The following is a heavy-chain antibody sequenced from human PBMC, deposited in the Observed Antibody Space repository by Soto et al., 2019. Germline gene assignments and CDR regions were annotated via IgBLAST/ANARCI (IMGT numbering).Heavy chain of an antibody. V-gene: IGHV3-30*03. D-gene: IGHD6-19*01. CDR3: ARSNGWYYFDY. Sequence: QVQLVESGGGVVQPGRSLRLSCAASGFTLSSYEMHWVRQAPGKGLEWVAVISYDGRNQYYAESVKGRFTISRDTSKNTLSLQMNSLRAEDTAEYYCARSNGWYYFDYWGQGTLVTVSS. J-gene: IGHJ4*02. CDR2: ISYDGRNQ. CDR1: GFTLSSYE.